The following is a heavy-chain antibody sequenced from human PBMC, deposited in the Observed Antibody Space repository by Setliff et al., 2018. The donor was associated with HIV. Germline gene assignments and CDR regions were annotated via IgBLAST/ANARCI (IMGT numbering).Heavy chain of an antibody. D-gene: IGHD3-10*01. J-gene: IGHJ4*02. V-gene: IGHV4-59*12. CDR1: GLSMSYNY. CDR3: SRGLGRGSGTYYNPPGY. Sequence: SETLSLTCTVSGLSMSYNYWTWIRQSPGKGLEWIGYVHYSGNTNYNPSLKSRVTMSGDTSKNQFSLNLTSVTAADTAVYFCSRGLGRGSGTYYNPPGYWGPGTLVTVSS. CDR2: VHYSGNT.